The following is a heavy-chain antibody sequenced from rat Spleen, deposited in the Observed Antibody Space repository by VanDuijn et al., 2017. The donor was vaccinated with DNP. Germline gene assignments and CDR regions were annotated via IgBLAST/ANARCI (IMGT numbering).Heavy chain of an antibody. CDR3: ATDLTDY. V-gene: IGHV5-19*01. CDR1: GFIFSNYG. CDR2: ISPSGGST. J-gene: IGHJ2*01. Sequence: EVQLVESGGGLVQPGRSLKLSCAASGFIFSNYGMNWIRQAPTKGLEWVASISPSGGSTYYRDSVKGRFTFSRDNAKSTLNLQMDSLRSEDTATYYCATDLTDYWGQGVMVTVSS.